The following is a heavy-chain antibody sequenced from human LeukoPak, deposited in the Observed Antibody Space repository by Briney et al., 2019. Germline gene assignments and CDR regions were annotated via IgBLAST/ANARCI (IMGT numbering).Heavy chain of an antibody. D-gene: IGHD5-24*01. V-gene: IGHV3-20*04. CDR2: INWNGGST. Sequence: GGSLRLSCAASGFTFDDYCMSWVRQAPGKGLEWVSGINWNGGSTGYADSVKGRFTISRDNAKNSLYLQMNSLRAEDTALYYCARDGYNSYYFDYWGQGTLVIVSS. CDR3: ARDGYNSYYFDY. CDR1: GFTFDDYC. J-gene: IGHJ4*02.